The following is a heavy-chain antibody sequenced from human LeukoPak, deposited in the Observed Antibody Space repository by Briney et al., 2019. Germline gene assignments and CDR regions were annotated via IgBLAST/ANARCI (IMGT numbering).Heavy chain of an antibody. CDR2: ITSNGGNT. CDR3: AKDRSGTPNS. J-gene: IGHJ4*02. V-gene: IGHV3-23*01. CDR1: GFIFSSFA. D-gene: IGHD2-15*01. Sequence: GGSLRLSCPASGFIFSSFAMSWVRQAPGKGLEWVSTITSNGGNTYHADSVKGRFTISRDNSKNTLFPQMNSLRAEDTAVYYCAKDRSGTPNSWGQGTLVTVSS.